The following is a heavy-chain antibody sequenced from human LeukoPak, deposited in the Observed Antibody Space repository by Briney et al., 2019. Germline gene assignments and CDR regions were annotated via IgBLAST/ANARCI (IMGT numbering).Heavy chain of an antibody. V-gene: IGHV1-69*05. CDR3: ARDLDSITIFGVVTNWFDP. CDR2: IIPIFGTA. CDR1: GGTFSSYA. J-gene: IGHJ5*02. Sequence: SVKVSCKASGGTFSSYAISWVRQAPGQGLEWMGGIIPIFGTANYAQKFQGRVTITTDEYTSTADMELSSLRSEDTAVYYCARDLDSITIFGVVTNWFDPWGQGTLVTVSS. D-gene: IGHD3-3*01.